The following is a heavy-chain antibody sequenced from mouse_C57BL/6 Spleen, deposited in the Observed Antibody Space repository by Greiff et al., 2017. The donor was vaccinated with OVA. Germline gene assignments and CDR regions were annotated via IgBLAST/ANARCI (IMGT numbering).Heavy chain of an antibody. D-gene: IGHD1-1*01. J-gene: IGHJ2*01. CDR3: ARGIPSYGSSYDFDY. Sequence: QVQLKESGTELVKPGASVKLSCKASGYTFTSYWMHWVKQRPGQGLEWIGNINPSNGGTNYNEKFKSKATLTVDKSSSTAYMQLSSLTSEDSAVYYCARGIPSYGSSYDFDYWGQGTTLTVSS. CDR2: INPSNGGT. CDR1: GYTFTSYW. V-gene: IGHV1-53*01.